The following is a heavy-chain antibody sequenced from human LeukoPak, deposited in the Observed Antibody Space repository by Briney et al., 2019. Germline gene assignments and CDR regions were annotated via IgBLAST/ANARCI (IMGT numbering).Heavy chain of an antibody. Sequence: PGGSLRLSCAASGFGFSTSWMSWVRQAPGKGLEWVANIKQDGSEKYYVDSVEGRFTISRDNAKNSVYLQMNSLRDEDTAVYYCTSLSNSYGMDVWGQGTTATVSS. V-gene: IGHV3-7*01. CDR2: IKQDGSEK. J-gene: IGHJ6*02. CDR1: GFGFSTSW. CDR3: TSLSNSYGMDV. D-gene: IGHD2/OR15-2a*01.